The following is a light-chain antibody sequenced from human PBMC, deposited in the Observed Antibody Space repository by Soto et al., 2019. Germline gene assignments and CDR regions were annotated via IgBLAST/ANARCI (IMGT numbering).Light chain of an antibody. CDR1: QSVSRN. CDR2: GAS. CDR3: QHYNDWPPLT. J-gene: IGKJ4*01. V-gene: IGKV3-15*01. Sequence: EIVMTQSPATLSLSPGESATLSCRASQSVSRNLAWYQQRPGQAPRLLIYGASTRATGISARFSGSGSGTEFILTIIGLQSEDFAVYYCQHYNDWPPLTFGGGTKVEIK.